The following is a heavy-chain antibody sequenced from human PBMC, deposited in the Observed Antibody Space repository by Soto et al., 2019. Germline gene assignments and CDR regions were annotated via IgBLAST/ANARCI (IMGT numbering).Heavy chain of an antibody. V-gene: IGHV1-3*01. J-gene: IGHJ3*02. D-gene: IGHD2-15*01. CDR1: GYTFTSYA. Sequence: QVQLVQSGAEVKKPGASVKVSCKASGYTFTSYAMHWVRQAPGQRLEWMGWINAGNGNTKYSQKFQGRVTITRDTSASTAYMELSSLISEDTAVYYCAGDWPDDIVVVVAATETGDAFDIWGQGTMVTVSS. CDR2: INAGNGNT. CDR3: AGDWPDDIVVVVAATETGDAFDI.